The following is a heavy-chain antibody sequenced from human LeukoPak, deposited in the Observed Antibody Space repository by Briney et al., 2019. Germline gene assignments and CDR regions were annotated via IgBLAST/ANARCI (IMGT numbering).Heavy chain of an antibody. CDR2: IYTSGST. Sequence: SETLSLTCTVSGGSISSYDWSWIRQPAGKGLEWIGRIYTSGSTNYNPSLKSRVTMSVDTSKNQFSLKLSSVTAADTAVYYCARQPQRYYYYGMDVWGQGTTVTVSS. CDR1: GGSISSYD. V-gene: IGHV4-4*07. J-gene: IGHJ6*02. CDR3: ARQPQRYYYYGMDV.